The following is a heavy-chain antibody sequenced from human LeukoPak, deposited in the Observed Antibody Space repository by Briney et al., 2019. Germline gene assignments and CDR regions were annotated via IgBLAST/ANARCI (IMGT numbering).Heavy chain of an antibody. J-gene: IGHJ6*02. V-gene: IGHV4-31*03. CDR3: ARDLDGHTGMDV. CDR1: GGSISSGGYY. CDR2: IHYSGST. D-gene: IGHD5-24*01. Sequence: SQTLSLTCTVSGGSISSGGYYWSWIRQHPGKGLEWIGYIHYSGSTYYNPSLKSRVTISVDTSKNQFSLKLSSVTAAGTAVYYCARDLDGHTGMDVWGQGTTVTVSS.